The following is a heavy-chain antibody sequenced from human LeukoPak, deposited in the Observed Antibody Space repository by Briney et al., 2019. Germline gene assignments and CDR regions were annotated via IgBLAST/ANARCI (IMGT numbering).Heavy chain of an antibody. CDR2: IYPGDSDT. D-gene: IGHD4-17*01. J-gene: IGHJ4*02. CDR1: GYSFISYW. Sequence: GESLKISCKGSGYSFISYWIGWVRQMPGKGLEWMGIIYPGDSDTRYSPSFQGQVTISADKSINTAYLQWSSLKASDTAIYYCVRQTGGTVITIIDYWGQGTLVTVPS. CDR3: VRQTGGTVITIIDY. V-gene: IGHV5-51*01.